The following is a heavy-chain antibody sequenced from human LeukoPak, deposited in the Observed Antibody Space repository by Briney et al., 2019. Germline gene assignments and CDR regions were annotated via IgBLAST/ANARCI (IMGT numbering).Heavy chain of an antibody. CDR3: ARVSGGYSSSSGLDY. J-gene: IGHJ4*02. V-gene: IGHV3-21*01. CDR2: ISSSSSYI. Sequence: PGRSLRLSCAASGFTFSSYSMNWVRQAPGKGLEWVSSISSSSSYIYYADSVKGRFTISRDNAKNSLYLQMNSLRAEDTAVYYCARVSGGYSSSSGLDYWGQGTLVTVSS. CDR1: GFTFSSYS. D-gene: IGHD6-6*01.